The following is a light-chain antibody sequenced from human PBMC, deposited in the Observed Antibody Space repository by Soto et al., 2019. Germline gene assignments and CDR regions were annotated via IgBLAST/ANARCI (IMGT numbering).Light chain of an antibody. CDR2: DAS. CDR1: QSISDY. V-gene: IGKV1-5*01. CDR3: QQYYTYWHM. Sequence: DIQMTQSPSTLSASVGDRVIITCRASQSISDYLAWYQQKPGKAPKLLIYDASNLESGFPSTFSGSGSGTEFTLTISSLQPDDFATYYCQQYYTYWHMFGQGTKVDI. J-gene: IGKJ1*01.